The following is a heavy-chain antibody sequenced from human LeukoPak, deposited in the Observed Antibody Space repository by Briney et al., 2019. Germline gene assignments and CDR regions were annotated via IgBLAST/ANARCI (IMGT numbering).Heavy chain of an antibody. CDR2: ISSSSSYI. J-gene: IGHJ3*02. V-gene: IGHV3-21*01. D-gene: IGHD3-22*01. CDR1: GFTFSSYS. Sequence: GGSLRLSCAASGFTFSSYSMNWVRPAPGKGLEWVSSISSSSSYIYYADSVKGRFTISRDNAKNSLYLQMNSLRAEDTAVYYCAAMIGLDAFDIWGQGTMVTVSS. CDR3: AAMIGLDAFDI.